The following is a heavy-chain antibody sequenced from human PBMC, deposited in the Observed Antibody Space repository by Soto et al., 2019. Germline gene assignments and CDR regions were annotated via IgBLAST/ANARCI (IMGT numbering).Heavy chain of an antibody. CDR1: GGSISSGGYY. CDR2: IYYSGSN. D-gene: IGHD5-12*01. J-gene: IGHJ5*02. CDR3: ARGRLPTAGNWFDP. Sequence: PSETLSLTCTVSGGSISSGGYYWSWIRQHPGKGLEWIGYIYYSGSNYYNPYLKSRVTISIDTSKNQFSLKLSSVTAADTAVYFCARGRLPTAGNWFDPWGQGTLVTVSS. V-gene: IGHV4-31*03.